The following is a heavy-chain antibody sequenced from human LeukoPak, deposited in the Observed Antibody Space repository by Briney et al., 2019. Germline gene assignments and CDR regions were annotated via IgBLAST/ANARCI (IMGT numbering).Heavy chain of an antibody. J-gene: IGHJ4*02. CDR2: IIPIFGTA. Sequence: SVKVSCKTSGGTFSSYAISWVRQAPGQGLEWMGGIIPIFGTANYAQKFQGRVTITADESTSTAYMELSSLRSEDTAVYYCASGGGYSGYDWFDYWGQGTLVTVSS. D-gene: IGHD5-12*01. CDR1: GGTFSSYA. V-gene: IGHV1-69*13. CDR3: ASGGGYSGYDWFDY.